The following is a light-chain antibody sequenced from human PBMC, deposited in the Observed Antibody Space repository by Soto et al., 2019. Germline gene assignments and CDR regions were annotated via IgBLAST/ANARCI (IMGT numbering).Light chain of an antibody. CDR3: SSYSISTAYL. Sequence: VLTQPASVSGSPGQSITISCTGTSIDVGGYDYVSWYQLHPGKAPKLMIFEVSNRPSGVSYRFSGSKSGNTASLTISGLQAEDEADYFCSSYSISTAYLFXTGTKVTVL. V-gene: IGLV2-14*01. CDR2: EVS. CDR1: SIDVGGYDY. J-gene: IGLJ1*01.